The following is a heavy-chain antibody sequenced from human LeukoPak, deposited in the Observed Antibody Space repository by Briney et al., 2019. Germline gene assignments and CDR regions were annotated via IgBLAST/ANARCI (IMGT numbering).Heavy chain of an antibody. D-gene: IGHD3-22*01. Sequence: GGSLRLSCAASGFTFSSYAMSWVRQAPGKGLEWVSAISGSGGSTYYADSVKGRITISRDNSKNTLYLQMNSLRAEDTAVYYCAKAPYDSSGYYYNEGFDYWGQGTLVTVSS. V-gene: IGHV3-23*01. J-gene: IGHJ4*02. CDR2: ISGSGGST. CDR3: AKAPYDSSGYYYNEGFDY. CDR1: GFTFSSYA.